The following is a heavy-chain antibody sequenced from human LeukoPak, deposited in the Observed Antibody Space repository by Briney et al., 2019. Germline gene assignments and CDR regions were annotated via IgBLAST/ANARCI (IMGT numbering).Heavy chain of an antibody. CDR2: ISSSSSYI. D-gene: IGHD1-26*01. CDR1: GFTFSSYS. V-gene: IGHV3-21*04. J-gene: IGHJ4*02. CDR3: ARNSGSYYFSYFDY. Sequence: KTGGSLRLSCAASGFTFSSYSMNWVRQAPGKGLEWVSSISSSSSYIYYADSVKGRFTISRDNAKNSLYLQMNSLRAEDTALYYCARNSGSYYFSYFDYWGQGTLVTVSS.